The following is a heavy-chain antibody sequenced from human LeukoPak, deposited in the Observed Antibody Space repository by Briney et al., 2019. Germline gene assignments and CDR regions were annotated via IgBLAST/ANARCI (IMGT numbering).Heavy chain of an antibody. J-gene: IGHJ4*02. CDR3: ASEWGSEEGACSDY. Sequence: GGSLRLSCAASGFTFSDYYMSWIRQAPGKGLEWVANIKRDGSEKYYVDSVKGRFTISRDNAKNSLYLQMNSLRAEDTAVYYCASEWGSEEGACSDYWGQGTLVTVSS. V-gene: IGHV3-7*01. CDR2: IKRDGSEK. D-gene: IGHD7-27*01. CDR1: GFTFSDYY.